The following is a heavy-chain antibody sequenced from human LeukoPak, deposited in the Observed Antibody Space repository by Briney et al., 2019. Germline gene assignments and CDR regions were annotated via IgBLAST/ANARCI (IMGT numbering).Heavy chain of an antibody. J-gene: IGHJ4*02. Sequence: SLRLSCAASGVAFDDYAMHWVRQAPGQGLEWVSGISWNSGSIGYADSVKGRFTISRDNAKNSLYLQMNGLRAEDMALYYCAKGAFGGYSYGRPFDYWGQGTLVTVSS. V-gene: IGHV3-9*03. CDR2: ISWNSGSI. CDR3: AKGAFGGYSYGRPFDY. D-gene: IGHD5-18*01. CDR1: GVAFDDYA.